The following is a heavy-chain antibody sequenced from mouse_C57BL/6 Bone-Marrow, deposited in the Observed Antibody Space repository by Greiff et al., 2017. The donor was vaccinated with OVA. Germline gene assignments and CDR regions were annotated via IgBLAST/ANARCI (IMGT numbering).Heavy chain of an antibody. J-gene: IGHJ2*01. D-gene: IGHD1-1*01. Sequence: EVQLVESGGDLVKPGGSLKLSCAASGFTFSSYGMSWVRQTPDKRLEWVATISSGGSYTYYPDSVKGRFTISRDNAKNTLYLQMSSLKSEDTAMYYCARHSYYYGLFDYWGQGTTLTVSS. V-gene: IGHV5-6*01. CDR1: GFTFSSYG. CDR3: ARHSYYYGLFDY. CDR2: ISSGGSYT.